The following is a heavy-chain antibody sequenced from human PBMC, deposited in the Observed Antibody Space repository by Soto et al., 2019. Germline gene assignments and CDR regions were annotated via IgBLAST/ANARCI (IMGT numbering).Heavy chain of an antibody. CDR3: AKDRIRFSVVVPAAQEGAYFDY. Sequence: PGGSLRLSCAASGFTFSSYAMSWVRQAPGKGLEWVSAISGSGGSTYYADSVKGRSTISRDNSKNTLYLQMNSLRAEDTAVYYCAKDRIRFSVVVPAAQEGAYFDYWGQGTLVTVSS. D-gene: IGHD2-2*01. CDR2: ISGSGGST. V-gene: IGHV3-23*01. CDR1: GFTFSSYA. J-gene: IGHJ4*02.